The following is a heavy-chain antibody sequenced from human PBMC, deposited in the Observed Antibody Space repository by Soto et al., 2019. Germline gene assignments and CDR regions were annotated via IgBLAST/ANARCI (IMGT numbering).Heavy chain of an antibody. CDR3: ARLVWGAGNYGMDV. D-gene: IGHD3-10*02. CDR1: GGSISSSSYY. V-gene: IGHV4-39*01. CDR2: IYYSGST. J-gene: IGHJ6*02. Sequence: QLQLQESGPGLVKPSETLSLTCTVSGGSISSSSYYWGWIRQPPGKGLEWIGSIYYSGSTYYNPSPKSRVTISVDTSKNQFSLKLSSVTAADTAVYYCARLVWGAGNYGMDVWGQGTTVTVSS.